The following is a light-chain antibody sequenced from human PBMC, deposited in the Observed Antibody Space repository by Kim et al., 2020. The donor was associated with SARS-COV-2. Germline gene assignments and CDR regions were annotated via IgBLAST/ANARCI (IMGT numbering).Light chain of an antibody. Sequence: GERGTLSFSGSSSNIGSNYVYWYQQLPGTAPKLLIYRNNQRPSGVPDRFSGSKSGTSASLAISGLRSEDEADYYCAAWDDSLSGVVFGGGTQLTVL. CDR2: RNN. CDR1: SSNIGSNY. V-gene: IGLV1-47*01. J-gene: IGLJ2*01. CDR3: AAWDDSLSGVV.